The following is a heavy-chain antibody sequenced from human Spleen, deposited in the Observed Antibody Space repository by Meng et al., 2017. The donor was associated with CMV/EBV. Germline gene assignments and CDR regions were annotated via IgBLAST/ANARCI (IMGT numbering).Heavy chain of an antibody. J-gene: IGHJ6*02. CDR1: GGSISSYY. CDR3: ASSPFNYYYGMDV. V-gene: IGHV4-59*01. Sequence: GPLRLSCTVSGGSISSYYWSWIRQPPGKGLEWIGYIYYSGSTNYNPSLKSRVTISVDTSKNQFSLKLSSVTAADTAVYYCASSPFNYYYGMDVWGQGTTVTVSS. CDR2: IYYSGST.